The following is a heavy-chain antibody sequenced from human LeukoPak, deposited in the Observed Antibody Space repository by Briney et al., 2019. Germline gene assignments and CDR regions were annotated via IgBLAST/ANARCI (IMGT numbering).Heavy chain of an antibody. CDR1: GFNFNNAW. V-gene: IGHV3-15*07. CDR2: IKSRTDGGTT. J-gene: IGHJ3*02. CDR3: AKESIVVVTAMSAFDI. D-gene: IGHD2-21*02. Sequence: GGSLRLSCTTSGFNFNNAWMNWVRQAPGKGLEWVGRIKSRTDGGTTVYSAPVKGRFTISRDDSKSTLYLQMNSLRAEDTAVYYCAKESIVVVTAMSAFDIWGQGTMVTVSS.